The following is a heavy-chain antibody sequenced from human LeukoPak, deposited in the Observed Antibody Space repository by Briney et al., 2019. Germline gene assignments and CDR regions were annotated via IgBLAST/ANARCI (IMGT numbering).Heavy chain of an antibody. D-gene: IGHD3-3*01. CDR1: GFTFDDCA. CDR3: AKGSVDFWSGYFDY. Sequence: PGRSLRLSCAASGFTFDDCAMHWVRQAPGKGLEWVSGISWNSGSIGYADSVKGRFTISRDNAKNSLYLQMNSLRAEDTALYYCAKGSVDFWSGYFDYWGQGTLVTVSS. V-gene: IGHV3-9*01. CDR2: ISWNSGSI. J-gene: IGHJ4*02.